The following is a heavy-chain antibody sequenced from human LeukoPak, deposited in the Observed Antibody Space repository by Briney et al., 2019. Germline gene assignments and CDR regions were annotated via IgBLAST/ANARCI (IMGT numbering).Heavy chain of an antibody. CDR2: IGSGGDT. J-gene: IGHJ4*02. CDR3: ARAVAGTDGIDS. V-gene: IGHV3-13*01. Sequence: PGGSLRLSCAGSGFSFSTYDMLWVRHAPGKGLEWVSAIGSGGDTYYAGSVKGRFTISRESANNSFYLQMNSLNAGDTAVYFCARAVAGTDGIDSWGQGTLVTVSS. CDR1: GFSFSTYD. D-gene: IGHD6-19*01.